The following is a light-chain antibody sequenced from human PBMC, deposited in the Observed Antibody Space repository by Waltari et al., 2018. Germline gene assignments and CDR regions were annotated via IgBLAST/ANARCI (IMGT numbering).Light chain of an antibody. Sequence: QSALTQPRSVSGSPGPSVTISCPGPSSDVGGYDYVSWYQQHPLKAPKLMIYHVTERPSGVPDRFSGSKSGNTASLTISGLRSEDEADYYCCSFAGSHTYLFGGGTKLTVL. J-gene: IGLJ2*01. CDR3: CSFAGSHTYL. CDR2: HVT. V-gene: IGLV2-11*01. CDR1: SSDVGGYDY.